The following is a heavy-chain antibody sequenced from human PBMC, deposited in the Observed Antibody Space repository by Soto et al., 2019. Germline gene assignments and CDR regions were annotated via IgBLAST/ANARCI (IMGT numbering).Heavy chain of an antibody. D-gene: IGHD2-15*01. CDR2: LNGRATEK. CDR1: GFTFSSYT. Sequence: EVQLLVSGGVLVRSGGSLRLSCVISGFTFSSYTMTWVREAPGRGLEWDSRLNGRATEKYHADSVRGRITISRDNSRDTLFLQINSLRAEDTAVYYCATSSGCSGGFCLWGQGALVTVSS. J-gene: IGHJ4*02. CDR3: ATSSGCSGGFCL. V-gene: IGHV3-23*01.